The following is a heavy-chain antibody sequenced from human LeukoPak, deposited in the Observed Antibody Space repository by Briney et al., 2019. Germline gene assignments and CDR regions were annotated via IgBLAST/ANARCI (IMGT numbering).Heavy chain of an antibody. CDR3: ARVDIVARGYWFDP. V-gene: IGHV1-8*03. CDR2: MNPNSGNT. D-gene: IGHD5-12*01. Sequence: ASVKVSCKASGYTSTSYDINWVRQATGQGLEWMGWMNPNSGNTGYAQKFQGRVTITRNTSISTAYMELSSLRSEDTAVYYCARVDIVARGYWFDPWGQGTLVTVSS. J-gene: IGHJ5*02. CDR1: GYTSTSYD.